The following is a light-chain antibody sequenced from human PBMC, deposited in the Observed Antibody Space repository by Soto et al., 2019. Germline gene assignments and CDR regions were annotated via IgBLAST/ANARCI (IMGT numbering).Light chain of an antibody. CDR1: QSVLYSSNNKNY. CDR2: WTS. V-gene: IGKV4-1*01. J-gene: IGKJ1*01. Sequence: DIVMTQSPDSLAVSLGERATINCKSSQSVLYSSNNKNYLAWYQQKPGQPPKLLIYWTSTRESGVPDRFIGSGFGRDISLTISSLPAEDVAVYYCPQYYSTPWTFGHGTKVEIK. CDR3: PQYYSTPWT.